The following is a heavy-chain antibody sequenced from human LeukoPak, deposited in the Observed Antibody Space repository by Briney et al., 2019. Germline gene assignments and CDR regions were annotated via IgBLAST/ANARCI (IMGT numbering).Heavy chain of an antibody. CDR2: ISYDGSNK. D-gene: IGHD3-3*01. CDR3: ARAQAGFWSGYIYYFDY. CDR1: GFTFSSYA. J-gene: IGHJ4*02. V-gene: IGHV3-30-3*01. Sequence: PGGSLRLSCAASGFTFSSYAMHWVRQAPGKGLEWVAVISYDGSNKYYADSVKGRFTISRDNSKNTLYLQMNSLRAEDTAVYYCARAQAGFWSGYIYYFDYWGQGTLVTVSS.